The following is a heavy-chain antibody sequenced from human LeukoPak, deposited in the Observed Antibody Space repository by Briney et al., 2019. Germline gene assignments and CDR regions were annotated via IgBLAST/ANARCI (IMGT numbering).Heavy chain of an antibody. V-gene: IGHV3-7*05. J-gene: IGHJ4*02. CDR2: IKQDGSQK. Sequence: AGRSLRLSCAASGFTFSSYGMHWVRQAPGKGLEWVANIKQDGSQKYYVDSVRGRFTISRDNAKNSLYLQLNSLRAEDTAVYYCARDEPGDIYGLYWGQGTLVTVSS. CDR3: ARDEPGDIYGLY. CDR1: GFTFSSYG. D-gene: IGHD5-18*01.